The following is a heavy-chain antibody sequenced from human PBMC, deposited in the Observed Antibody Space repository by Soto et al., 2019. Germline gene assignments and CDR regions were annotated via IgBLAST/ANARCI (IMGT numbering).Heavy chain of an antibody. CDR2: IDPSGVTT. Sequence: QEQLVQSGAEVKKPGASVNISCKASGYSFANYYIHWVRQVPGQGLEWMGMIDPSGVTTKSAQNFQGRIALTKDTSSSTVYMELSSLRTDDTAVYYCARLFVKWLDPWGQGTLVTVSS. CDR3: ARLFVKWLDP. CDR1: GYSFANYY. J-gene: IGHJ5*02. V-gene: IGHV1-46*01.